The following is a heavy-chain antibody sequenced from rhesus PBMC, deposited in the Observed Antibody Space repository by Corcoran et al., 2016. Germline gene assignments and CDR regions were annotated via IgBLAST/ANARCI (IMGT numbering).Heavy chain of an antibody. CDR3: ARGLGSYPDY. CDR2: ISNGGGST. Sequence: EVQLVESGGGLAKPGGSLRRSCAASGFTYSDYYMDWVRLAPWKGLEWVSRISNGGGSTWYADSVKGRFTSTIETAKNTLYFQMNSLRAEDTAVYYCARGLGSYPDYWGQGVLVTVSS. J-gene: IGHJ4*01. D-gene: IGHD3-16*01. CDR1: GFTYSDYY. V-gene: IGHV3-178*01.